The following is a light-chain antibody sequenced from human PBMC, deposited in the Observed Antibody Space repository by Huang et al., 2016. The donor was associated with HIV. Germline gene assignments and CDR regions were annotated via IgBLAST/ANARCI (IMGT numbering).Light chain of an antibody. J-gene: IGKJ1*01. CDR2: GAS. CDR1: QSVNSGY. Sequence: EIVLTQSPGTLSLSPGERATLSCRASQSVNSGYLAWYQQKPGQAPWLLIYGASSRATGIPVRFSGSGSGTDFTLTISRLQPEDFAVYFCQQYGSSPGTFGQGTKVEMK. V-gene: IGKV3-20*01. CDR3: QQYGSSPGT.